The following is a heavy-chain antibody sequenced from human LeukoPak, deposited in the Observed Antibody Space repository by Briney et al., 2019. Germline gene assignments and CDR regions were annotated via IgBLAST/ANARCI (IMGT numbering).Heavy chain of an antibody. CDR3: ARVAPGAGPYDY. D-gene: IGHD6-19*01. V-gene: IGHV1-18*01. Sequence: ASVKVSCKASGGTFSSYAISWVRQAPGQGLEWMGWISAYNGNTNYAQKLQGRVTMTTDTSTSTAYVELRSLRSDDTAVYYCARVAPGAGPYDYWGQGTLVTVSS. J-gene: IGHJ4*02. CDR1: GGTFSSYA. CDR2: ISAYNGNT.